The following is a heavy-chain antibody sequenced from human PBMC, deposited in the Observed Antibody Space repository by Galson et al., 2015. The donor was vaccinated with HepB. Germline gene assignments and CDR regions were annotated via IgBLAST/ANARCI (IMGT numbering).Heavy chain of an antibody. D-gene: IGHD3-22*01. CDR1: GFTLSSYS. V-gene: IGHV3-48*01. Sequence: SLRLSCAASGFTLSSYSMNWVRQAPGKGLEWVSYMSGISSTIYYADSVKGRFTISRDDAKNSPYLQMNSLRAEDTAVYYCARESIYYDTSGYLKRGNYFDYWGQGTLLTVSS. CDR3: ARESIYYDTSGYLKRGNYFDY. J-gene: IGHJ4*02. CDR2: MSGISSTI.